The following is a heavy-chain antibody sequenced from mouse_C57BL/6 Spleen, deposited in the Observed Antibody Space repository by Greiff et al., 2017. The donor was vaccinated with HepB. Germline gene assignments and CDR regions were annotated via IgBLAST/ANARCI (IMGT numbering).Heavy chain of an antibody. Sequence: VQLQQSGAELMKPGASVKLSCKATGYTFTGYWIEWVKQRPGHGLVWIGEILPGSGSTNYNEKFKGKATITAETSSNTAYMQLSSLTTEDSAIYYCERALYYYGSSYVRYFDYWGQGTTLTVSS. CDR3: ERALYYYGSSYVRYFDY. V-gene: IGHV1-9*01. CDR1: GYTFTGYW. D-gene: IGHD1-1*01. J-gene: IGHJ2*01. CDR2: ILPGSGST.